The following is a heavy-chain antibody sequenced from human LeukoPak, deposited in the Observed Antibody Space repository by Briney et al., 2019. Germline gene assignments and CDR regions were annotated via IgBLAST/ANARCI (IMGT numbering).Heavy chain of an antibody. Sequence: GGSLRLSCAASGFTFSNAWMSWVRQAPGKGLEWVGLIKSKTDGGTTDYAAPMKGRFTFSRDDSKNTLYLQMTSLKTDDTAVYYCATPVALDAFDIWGQGTVVTVSS. J-gene: IGHJ3*02. CDR3: ATPVALDAFDI. V-gene: IGHV3-15*01. D-gene: IGHD4-23*01. CDR1: GFTFSNAW. CDR2: IKSKTDGGTT.